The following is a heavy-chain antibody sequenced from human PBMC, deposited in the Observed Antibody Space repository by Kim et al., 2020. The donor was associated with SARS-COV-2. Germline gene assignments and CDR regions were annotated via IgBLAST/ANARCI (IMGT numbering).Heavy chain of an antibody. V-gene: IGHV4-39*01. Sequence: YNPSLKSRVTISVDTSKNQFSLKLSSVTAADTAVYYCARLIGDGYNYFDYWGQGTLVTVSS. D-gene: IGHD5-12*01. CDR3: ARLIGDGYNYFDY. J-gene: IGHJ4*02.